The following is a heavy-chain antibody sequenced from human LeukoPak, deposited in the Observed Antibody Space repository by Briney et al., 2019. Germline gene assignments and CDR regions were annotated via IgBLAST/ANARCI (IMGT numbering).Heavy chain of an antibody. CDR1: GDSVSSNSAA. V-gene: IGHV6-1*01. D-gene: IGHD2-15*01. J-gene: IGHJ4*02. CDR3: AREKKPYCSGGSCYPGVVNY. Sequence: PSQTLSLTCAISGDSVSSNSAAWNWIRQSPSRGLEWLGRTYYRSKWYNDYAVSVKSRITINPDTSKNQFSLQLNSVTPEDTAVYYCAREKKPYCSGGSCYPGVVNYWGQGTLVTVSS. CDR2: TYYRSKWYN.